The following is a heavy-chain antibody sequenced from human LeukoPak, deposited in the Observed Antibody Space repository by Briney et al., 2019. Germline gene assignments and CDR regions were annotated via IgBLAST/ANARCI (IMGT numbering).Heavy chain of an antibody. CDR3: AKDHPYGGNSGLDY. D-gene: IGHD4-23*01. Sequence: GGSLRLSCAASGFTFSNYAMGWVRQAPGKGLEWLSAISSSGGSTYYADSVKGRFTISRDNSKNTLYLQMNSLRAEDTAVYYCAKDHPYGGNSGLDYWGQGTLVTVSS. CDR2: ISSSGGST. V-gene: IGHV3-23*01. J-gene: IGHJ4*02. CDR1: GFTFSNYA.